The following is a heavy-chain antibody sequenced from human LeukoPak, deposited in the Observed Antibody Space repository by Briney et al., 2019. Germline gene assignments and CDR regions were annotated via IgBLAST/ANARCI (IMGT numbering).Heavy chain of an antibody. CDR3: ARDRGHDSGGYFRY. D-gene: IGHD3-22*01. Sequence: ASVKVSCKASVYTFTTYGISWLRQAPGQPLEWIVWISDNNYNTNSEQKLQGRVTMTTATSTTTAYMELRSLGSDDTDVYYCARDRGHDSGGYFRYWGQGTLVTASS. CDR1: VYTFTTYG. V-gene: IGHV1-18*04. J-gene: IGHJ4*02. CDR2: ISDNNYNT.